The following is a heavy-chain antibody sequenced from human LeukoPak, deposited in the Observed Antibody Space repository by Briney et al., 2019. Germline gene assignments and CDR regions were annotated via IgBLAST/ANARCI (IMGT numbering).Heavy chain of an antibody. CDR3: ARGPGSDRLDF. J-gene: IGHJ4*02. V-gene: IGHV4-59*01. Sequence: SETLSLTCTVSGGSISSYYWSWIRQPPGKGLEWIGYIYYIGSTNYNPSLKSRVTISVDTSTNQSSVRLNSVTTADTAVYYCARGPGSDRLDFWGQGILVTVSS. CDR1: GGSISSYY. CDR2: IYYIGST. D-gene: IGHD1-26*01.